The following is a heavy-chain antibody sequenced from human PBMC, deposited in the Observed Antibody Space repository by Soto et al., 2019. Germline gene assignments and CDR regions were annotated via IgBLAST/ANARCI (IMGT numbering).Heavy chain of an antibody. CDR1: GASFSGYY. J-gene: IGHJ4*02. CDR3: ERVLGY. D-gene: IGHD2-8*02. Sequence: SETLSLTCAVYGASFSGYYWSWIRQPAGKGLEWIGEINQSGSTIYNPTLKSRVNISVDTSKKQFTLKLSSVTAADTAVYYCERVLGYWGQGTLVHVSS. V-gene: IGHV4-34*01. CDR2: INQSGST.